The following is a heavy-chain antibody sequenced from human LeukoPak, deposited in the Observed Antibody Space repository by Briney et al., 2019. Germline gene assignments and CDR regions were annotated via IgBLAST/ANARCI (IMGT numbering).Heavy chain of an antibody. V-gene: IGHV3-74*01. CDR3: TRDWRNMPFDQ. J-gene: IGHJ4*02. D-gene: IGHD2-2*01. CDR2: ISSVGCTT. CDR1: VFSFSVFW. Sequence: GGALRLSCVDSVFSFSVFWMHWVRQAPWRGGAWVSRISSVGCTTDYADALKGRFTLSSDNVKNTLYLQMNKLRVEGSAVYLFTRDWRNMPFDQWGQGTLVTVSS.